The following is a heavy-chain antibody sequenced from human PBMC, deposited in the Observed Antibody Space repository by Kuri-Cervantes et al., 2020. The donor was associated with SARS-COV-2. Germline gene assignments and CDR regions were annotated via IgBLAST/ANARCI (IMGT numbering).Heavy chain of an antibody. CDR1: GFTFSSYS. J-gene: IGHJ6*02. CDR3: ARDGGIAARVYCYGMDV. CDR2: ISSSSSYI. Sequence: ESLKISCAASGFTFSSYSMNWVRQAPGKGLEWVSSISSSSSYIYYADSVKGRFTISRDNAKNSLYLQMNSLRAEDTAVYYCARDGGIAARVYCYGMDVWGQGTTVTVSS. V-gene: IGHV3-21*01. D-gene: IGHD6-6*01.